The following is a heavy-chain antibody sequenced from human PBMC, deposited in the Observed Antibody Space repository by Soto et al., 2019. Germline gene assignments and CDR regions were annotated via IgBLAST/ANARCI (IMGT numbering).Heavy chain of an antibody. V-gene: IGHV1-3*01. CDR3: ARGWSSSSGPLNWFDP. Sequence: ASVKVSCKASGYTFTSYAMHWVRQAPGQRLEWMGWINAGNGNTKYAQKFQGRVTMTTDTSTSTVYMELSSLRSEDTAVYYCARGWSSSSGPLNWFDPWGQGTLVTVSS. J-gene: IGHJ5*02. CDR1: GYTFTSYA. D-gene: IGHD6-6*01. CDR2: INAGNGNT.